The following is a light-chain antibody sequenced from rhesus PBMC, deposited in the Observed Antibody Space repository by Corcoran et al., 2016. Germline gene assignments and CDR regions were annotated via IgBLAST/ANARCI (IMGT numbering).Light chain of an antibody. CDR2: DAS. V-gene: IGKV1-28*01. Sequence: DIQMTQSPSSLSASVGDTVTITCRASQGISSYLNWFQQKPGKAPKRLIYDASSLESGVPSRFSGSGSGTEFTLTIRRLQPEDFAAYFCLQHNSSPLTFGGGTKVEIK. CDR3: LQHNSSPLT. J-gene: IGKJ4*01. CDR1: QGISSY.